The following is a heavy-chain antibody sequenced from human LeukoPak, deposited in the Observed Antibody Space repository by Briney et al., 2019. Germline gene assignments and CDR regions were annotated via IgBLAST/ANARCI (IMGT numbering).Heavy chain of an antibody. CDR1: GFTFSDYY. Sequence: GGSLRLSYAASGFTFSDYYMSWIRQAPGKGLDWVSYISSSGSTIYYADSVKGRFTISRDNAKNSLYLQMNSLRAEDTAVYYCARDHPESHNAFDIWGQGTMVTVSS. V-gene: IGHV3-11*04. J-gene: IGHJ3*02. CDR3: ARDHPESHNAFDI. CDR2: ISSSGSTI.